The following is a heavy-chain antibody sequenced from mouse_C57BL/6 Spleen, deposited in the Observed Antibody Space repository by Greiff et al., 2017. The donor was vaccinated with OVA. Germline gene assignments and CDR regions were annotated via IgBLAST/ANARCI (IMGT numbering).Heavy chain of an antibody. CDR2: IRNKANGYTT. D-gene: IGHD1-1*01. Sequence: EVMLVESGGGLVQPGGSLSLSCAASGFTFTDYYMSWVRQPPGKALEWLGFIRNKANGYTTEYSASVKGRFTISRDNSQSILYLQMNALRAEDSATYYCARYENYYGSSYGWYFDVWGTGTTVTVSS. J-gene: IGHJ1*03. CDR1: GFTFTDYY. V-gene: IGHV7-3*01. CDR3: ARYENYYGSSYGWYFDV.